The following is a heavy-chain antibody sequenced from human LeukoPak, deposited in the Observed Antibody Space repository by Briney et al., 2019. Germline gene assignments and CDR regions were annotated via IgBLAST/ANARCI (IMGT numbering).Heavy chain of an antibody. CDR2: INPSGGST. D-gene: IGHD1-26*01. Sequence: ASVKVSCKASGYTFTSYYMHWVRQAPGQGLEWMGIINPSGGSTSYAQKFQGRVTMTRDTSTSTVYMELSSLRSEDTAVYYCARDLNSGGATIGYYYGMDVWGQGTTVTVSS. CDR3: ARDLNSGGATIGYYYGMDV. J-gene: IGHJ6*02. V-gene: IGHV1-46*01. CDR1: GYTFTSYY.